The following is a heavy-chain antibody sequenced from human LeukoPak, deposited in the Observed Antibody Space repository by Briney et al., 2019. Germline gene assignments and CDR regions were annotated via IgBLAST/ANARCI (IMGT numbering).Heavy chain of an antibody. CDR2: ISGGSGST. CDR3: AKGFSTYVYNWFDP. D-gene: IGHD3-16*01. CDR1: GFTFLTYA. J-gene: IGHJ5*02. Sequence: PGGSLRLSCAASGFTFLTYAMNWVRQAPGAGLEWVAGISGGSGSTYYADSVKGRFTVSRDNSKSTLYLQMNSLRAADTAVYYCAKGFSTYVYNWFDPWGQGTLVTVSS. V-gene: IGHV3-23*01.